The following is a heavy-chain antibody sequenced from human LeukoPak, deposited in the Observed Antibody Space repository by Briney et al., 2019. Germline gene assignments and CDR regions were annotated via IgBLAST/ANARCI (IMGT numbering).Heavy chain of an antibody. Sequence: GGSLRLSCAASGFTFSDYYMSWIRQAPGKGLEWVSYISSSGNIVYYTDSVKGRFTISRDNAKNSLFLQMNSLRAEDTAVYFCAGFQWLRYFDFWGQGTLVTVSS. J-gene: IGHJ4*02. CDR1: GFTFSDYY. CDR3: AGFQWLRYFDF. V-gene: IGHV3-11*01. D-gene: IGHD5-12*01. CDR2: ISSSGNIV.